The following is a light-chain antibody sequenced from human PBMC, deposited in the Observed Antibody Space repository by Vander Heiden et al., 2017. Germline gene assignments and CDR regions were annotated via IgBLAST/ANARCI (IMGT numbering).Light chain of an antibody. CDR3: QSADSSGTYRGV. V-gene: IGLV3-25*03. Sequence: SYELTQPPSVSVSPGQTARITCSGGALPKQYAYWYQQKPGQAPVLVIYKDSERPSGIPERFSGSSSGTTVTLTISGVQAEDEADYYCQSADSSGTYRGVFGGGTKLTVL. J-gene: IGLJ3*02. CDR2: KDS. CDR1: ALPKQY.